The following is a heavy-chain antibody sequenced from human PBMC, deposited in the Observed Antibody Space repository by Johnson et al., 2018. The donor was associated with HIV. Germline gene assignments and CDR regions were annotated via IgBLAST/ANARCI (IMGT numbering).Heavy chain of an antibody. D-gene: IGHD3-9*01. J-gene: IGHJ3*02. CDR3: AKYYDILTGRNTLRDAFDI. CDR1: GFTFSSYA. Sequence: QMQLVESGGGVVQPGRSLRLSCAASGFTFSSYAMHWVRQAPGKGLEWVAVISYDGSNKYYADSVKGRFTISRDNSKNTLYLQMNSLRAEDTAVYYCAKYYDILTGRNTLRDAFDIWGQGTMVTVSS. V-gene: IGHV3-30*04. CDR2: ISYDGSNK.